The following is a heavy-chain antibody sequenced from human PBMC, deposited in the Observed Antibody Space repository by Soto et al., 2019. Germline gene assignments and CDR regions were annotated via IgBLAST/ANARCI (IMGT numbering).Heavy chain of an antibody. CDR2: ISYDGSNK. Sequence: QVQLVESGGGVVQPGRSLRLSCAASGFTFSSYGMHWVRQAPGKGLEWVAVISYDGSNKYYADSVKGRFTISRDNSKNTLYLQMNSLRAEDTAVYYCAKESYSSGWYGYYYYYGMDVWGQGTTVTVSS. CDR1: GFTFSSYG. J-gene: IGHJ6*02. CDR3: AKESYSSGWYGYYYYYGMDV. V-gene: IGHV3-30*18. D-gene: IGHD6-19*01.